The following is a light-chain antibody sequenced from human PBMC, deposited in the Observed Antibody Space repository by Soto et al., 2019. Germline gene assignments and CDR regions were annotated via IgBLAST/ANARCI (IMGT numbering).Light chain of an antibody. CDR3: QQSYSTFS. V-gene: IGKV1-39*01. Sequence: DIQMTPSPSSLSASVGDIVTITCRASQSISSYLNWYKQKPGKAPKLLIYAASSLQSGVPSRFSGSGSGTDFTLTISSLQPEDFVTYYCQQSYSTFSVGPGTKVEIK. CDR2: AAS. J-gene: IGKJ3*01. CDR1: QSISSY.